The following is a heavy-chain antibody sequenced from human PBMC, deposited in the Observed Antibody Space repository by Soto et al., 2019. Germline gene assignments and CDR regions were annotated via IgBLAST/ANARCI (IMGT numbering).Heavy chain of an antibody. J-gene: IGHJ5*02. V-gene: IGHV1-18*01. CDR3: ARVLRGVVNWFDP. CDR1: GDTFTNFG. CDR2: IATYNSNK. Sequence: HLVQSGPEVKKPGASVTVSCKTSGDTFTNFGLSWVRQAPGQGLEWMGWIATYNSNKNYAQKFHGRLTLTTDTSTSTGYMELKSLEYDDTAVYYCARVLRGVVNWFDPWGQRTLVTVSS. D-gene: IGHD3-10*01.